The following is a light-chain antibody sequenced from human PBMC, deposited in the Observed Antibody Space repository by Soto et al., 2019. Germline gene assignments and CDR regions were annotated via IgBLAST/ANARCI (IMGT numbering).Light chain of an antibody. CDR2: DAS. CDR3: QQYDNLPLT. V-gene: IGKV1-33*01. CDR1: QDISNY. J-gene: IGKJ4*01. Sequence: DIQMTQSPSSLSASVGDRVPITCQASQDISNYLNWYQQKPGKAPKLLIYDASNLETGVPSRFSGSGSGTDLTFTISSLQPEDIATYYCQQYDNLPLTFGGGTKVDIK.